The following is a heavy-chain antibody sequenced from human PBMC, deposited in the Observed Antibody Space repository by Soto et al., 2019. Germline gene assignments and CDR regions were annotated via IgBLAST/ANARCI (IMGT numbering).Heavy chain of an antibody. CDR3: AKASVVVVSANPHDALDI. CDR1: GFTFSSYA. J-gene: IGHJ3*02. D-gene: IGHD2-21*01. V-gene: IGHV3-23*01. CDR2: ISGSGGST. Sequence: GGSLRLSCAASGFTFSSYAMSWVRQAPGKGLEWVSAISGSGGSTYYADSVKGRFTISRDNSKNTLYLQMNSLRAEDTAGYSCAKASVVVVSANPHDALDIWGQGTIAT.